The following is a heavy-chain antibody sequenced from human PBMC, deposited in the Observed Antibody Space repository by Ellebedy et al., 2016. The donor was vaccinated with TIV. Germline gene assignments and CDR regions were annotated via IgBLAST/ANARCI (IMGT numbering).Heavy chain of an antibody. CDR1: GGSTSSYY. V-gene: IGHV4-39*07. CDR3: ARDPALPRGRFDT. Sequence: MPGGSLRLSCTVSGGSTSSYYWNWIRQPPGKGLEWIGSIYYSGSAYYNPSLKSRVTVSVDTSKNQFSLNLSSVTAADTAVYYCARDPALPRGRFDTWGQGTLVTVSS. J-gene: IGHJ5*02. CDR2: IYYSGSA.